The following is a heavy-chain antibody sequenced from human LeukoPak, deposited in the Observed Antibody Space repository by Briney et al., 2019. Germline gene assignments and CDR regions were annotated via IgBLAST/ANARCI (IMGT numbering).Heavy chain of an antibody. V-gene: IGHV4-39*07. Sequence: SETLTLTWTVSGGSISGRVYFWGRMRQPRGKGLEWIGSSDHSGSTYYRPSLHIPVTISVYTSKTQFSLKLTSVTAAYTAVYYCARLKSTGIDYVWGSYRYSAFNIWGQGTMVTVSS. CDR1: GGSISGRVYF. CDR2: SDHSGST. J-gene: IGHJ3*02. D-gene: IGHD3-16*02. CDR3: ARLKSTGIDYVWGSYRYSAFNI.